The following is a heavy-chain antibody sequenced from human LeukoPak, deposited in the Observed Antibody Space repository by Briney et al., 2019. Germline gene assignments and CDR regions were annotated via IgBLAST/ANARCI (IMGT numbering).Heavy chain of an antibody. Sequence: PSETLSLTCTVSGGSISSNSYYWGWIRQPPGKGLEWIGSIYYSGSTYYNPSLKSRVTISVDTSKNQFSLKLSSVTAADTAVYYCARVAGMTTVDYWGQGTLVTVSS. V-gene: IGHV4-39*07. CDR1: GGSISSNSYY. J-gene: IGHJ4*02. D-gene: IGHD4-11*01. CDR2: IYYSGST. CDR3: ARVAGMTTVDY.